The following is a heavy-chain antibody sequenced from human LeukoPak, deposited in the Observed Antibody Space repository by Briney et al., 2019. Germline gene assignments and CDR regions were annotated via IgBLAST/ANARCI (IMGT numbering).Heavy chain of an antibody. J-gene: IGHJ6*02. CDR3: ARDSPYYDILNYYYYYGMDV. V-gene: IGHV3-20*04. CDR2: INWNGGST. D-gene: IGHD3-9*01. Sequence: GGSLRLSCAASRFTFDDYGMSWVRQAPGKGLEWVSGINWNGGSTGYADSVKGRFTISRDNSKNTLYLQMNSLRAEDTAVYYCARDSPYYDILNYYYYYGMDVWGQGTTVTVSS. CDR1: RFTFDDYG.